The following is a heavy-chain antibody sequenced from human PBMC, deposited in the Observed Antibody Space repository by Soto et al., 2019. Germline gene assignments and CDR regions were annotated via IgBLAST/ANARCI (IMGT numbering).Heavy chain of an antibody. D-gene: IGHD2-21*02. CDR2: INAGNGNT. CDR3: ARSIVLVTALDY. CDR1: GYTFTSYA. Sequence: GASLKVSCKASGYTFTSYAMHWVRQAPGQRLEWMGWINAGNGNTKYSQKFQGRVTITRDTSASTAYMELSSLRSEDTAVYYCARSIVLVTALDYWGQGTLVTVSS. V-gene: IGHV1-3*01. J-gene: IGHJ4*02.